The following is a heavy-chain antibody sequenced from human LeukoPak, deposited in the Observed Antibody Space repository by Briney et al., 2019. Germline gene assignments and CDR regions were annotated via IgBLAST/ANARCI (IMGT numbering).Heavy chain of an antibody. D-gene: IGHD5-24*01. CDR3: AREGRYRHGYNEYHSYMDI. Sequence: SETLSLTCTVSGGSISSYYWSWIRQPPGEGLEWIGYIYYSGSTNYNPSLKSRVTISVDTSKNQFSLKLSSVTAAETGVYYCAREGRYRHGYNEYHSYMDIWGKGTTVTVSS. CDR1: GGSISSYY. J-gene: IGHJ6*03. V-gene: IGHV4-59*01. CDR2: IYYSGST.